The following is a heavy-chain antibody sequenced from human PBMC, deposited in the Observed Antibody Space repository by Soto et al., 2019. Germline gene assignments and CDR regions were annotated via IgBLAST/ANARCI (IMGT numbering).Heavy chain of an antibody. Sequence: ESGPTREPTQTLTLTCTFSGFSLSTSGMCVSWIRQPPGKALEWLALIDWDDDKCYSTSLKTRLTISKDTSKNQVVLTMTNMDPVDTATYYCARSPPDYGNYYGMDVWGQGTTVTVSS. CDR2: IDWDDDK. J-gene: IGHJ6*02. D-gene: IGHD4-17*01. CDR3: ARSPPDYGNYYGMDV. CDR1: GFSLSTSGMC. V-gene: IGHV2-70*01.